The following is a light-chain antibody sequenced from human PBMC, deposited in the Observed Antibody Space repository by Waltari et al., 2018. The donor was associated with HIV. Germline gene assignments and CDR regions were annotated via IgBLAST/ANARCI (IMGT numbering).Light chain of an antibody. CDR3: QHYDSWSRT. J-gene: IGKJ1*01. V-gene: IGKV3-15*01. CDR1: QNVGNN. Sequence: EVAVTQSPATLSVFPGERGTLSCTTSQNVGNNLAWYQKKSGQGPRLLIYGASTRATGVPGRFGGSGSGTEFNFTIASLQADDSAGYYCQHYDSWSRTFGQGTTIEIK. CDR2: GAS.